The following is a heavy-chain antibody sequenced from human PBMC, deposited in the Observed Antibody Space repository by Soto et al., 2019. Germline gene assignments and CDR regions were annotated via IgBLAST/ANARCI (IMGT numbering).Heavy chain of an antibody. CDR2: ISAYNGNT. CDR1: GYTFTSYV. Sequence: QVQLVQSGAEVKKPGASVKVSCKASGYTFTSYVISWVRQAPGQGLEWMGWISAYNGNTNYAQKLQGRVTMTTDTSTSAADMELRSLRSDDTAVYYCARDIVVVPAAIQGGWFDPWGQGTLVTVSS. CDR3: ARDIVVVPAAIQGGWFDP. J-gene: IGHJ5*02. D-gene: IGHD2-2*02. V-gene: IGHV1-18*01.